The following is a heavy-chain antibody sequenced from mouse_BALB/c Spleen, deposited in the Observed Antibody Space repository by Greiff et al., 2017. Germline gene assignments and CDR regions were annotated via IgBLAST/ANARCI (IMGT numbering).Heavy chain of an antibody. CDR2: IYPYNGGT. V-gene: IGHV1S29*02. J-gene: IGHJ3*01. CDR1: GYTFTDYN. Sequence: EVMLVESGPELVKPGASVKISCKASGYTFTDYNMHWVKQSHGKSLEWIGYIYPYNGGTGYNQKFKSKATLTVDNSSSTAYMELRSLTSEDSAVYYCARPWYGNYAWFAYWGQGTLVTVSA. D-gene: IGHD2-10*02. CDR3: ARPWYGNYAWFAY.